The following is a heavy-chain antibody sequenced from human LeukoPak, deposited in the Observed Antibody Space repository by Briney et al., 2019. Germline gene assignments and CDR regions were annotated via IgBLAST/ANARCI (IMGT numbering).Heavy chain of an antibody. V-gene: IGHV4-39*01. CDR2: IYYSGST. J-gene: IGHJ4*02. CDR3: ASPYSGYLID. CDR1: GGSISSSSYY. D-gene: IGHD5-12*01. Sequence: SETLSLTCTVSGGSISSSSYYWGWIRQPPGKGLEWIGSIYYSGSTYYNPSLKSRVTISVDTSKNQFSLKLSSVTAADTAVYYCASPYSGYLIDWGQGTLVTVSS.